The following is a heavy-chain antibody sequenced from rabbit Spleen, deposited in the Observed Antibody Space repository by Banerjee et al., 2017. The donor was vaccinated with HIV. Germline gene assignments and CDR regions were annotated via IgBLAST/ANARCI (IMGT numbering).Heavy chain of an antibody. CDR1: EFSFSSGYD. J-gene: IGHJ4*01. CDR2: IGTGTGSA. V-gene: IGHV1S40*01. D-gene: IGHD1-1*01. Sequence: QSLEESGGGLVQPEGSLTLTCTASEFSFSSGYDMCWVRQAPGKGLEWIGCIGTGTGSAYYANWAKGRFTISKTSSTTVTLQVTSLTAADTATYFCARDDGSGHYIDGYFNLWGQGTLVTVS. CDR3: ARDDGSGHYIDGYFNL.